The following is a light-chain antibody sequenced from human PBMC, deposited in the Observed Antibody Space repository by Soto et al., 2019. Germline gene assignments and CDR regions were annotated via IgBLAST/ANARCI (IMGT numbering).Light chain of an antibody. J-gene: IGKJ4*01. CDR2: DAS. V-gene: IGKV3-11*01. CDR1: QSVSSY. Sequence: EIVLTQSPATLSLSPGERATLSCRASQSVSSYLAWYQQKPGQAPRLLIYDASNRATGIPARFSGSGSGTDFTLTISSLEPEDFAVYYCQQRSNWPFSLTFGGGNKVEIK. CDR3: QQRSNWPFSLT.